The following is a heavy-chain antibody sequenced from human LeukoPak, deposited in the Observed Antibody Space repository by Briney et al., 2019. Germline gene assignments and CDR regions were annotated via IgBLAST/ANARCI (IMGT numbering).Heavy chain of an antibody. CDR1: GFTFSSYG. Sequence: PGGSLRLSCAASGFTFSSYGMSWVRQAPGKGLEWVSAISGSGGSTYYADSVKGRFTISRDNSKNTLYLQMNSLRAEDTAMYYCAREHYDYVWGSYAGPDYWGQGTLVTVSS. V-gene: IGHV3-23*01. J-gene: IGHJ4*02. D-gene: IGHD3-16*01. CDR2: ISGSGGST. CDR3: AREHYDYVWGSYAGPDY.